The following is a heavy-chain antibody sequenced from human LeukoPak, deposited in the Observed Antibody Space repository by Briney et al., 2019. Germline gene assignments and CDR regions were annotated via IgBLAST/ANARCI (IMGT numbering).Heavy chain of an antibody. CDR3: ARAFYYGSGSYAPDY. V-gene: IGHV3-64*01. Sequence: GGSLRLSCAASGFTFSSYAMSWVRQAPGKGLEYVSSISSNGGSTYYANSVKGRFTISRDNSKNTLYLQMGSLRPEDMAVYYCARAFYYGSGSYAPDYWGQGTLVTVSS. J-gene: IGHJ4*02. D-gene: IGHD3-10*01. CDR1: GFTFSSYA. CDR2: ISSNGGST.